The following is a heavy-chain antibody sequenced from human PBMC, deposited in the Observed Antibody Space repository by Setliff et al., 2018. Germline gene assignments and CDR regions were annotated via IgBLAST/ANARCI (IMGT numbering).Heavy chain of an antibody. Sequence: PSETLSLTCTVSGDSIYSGGYYWSWIRQHPGKGLEWIGYIYYSGSTYYNPSLKSRVTISIDTSKNQFSLKLSSVTAADTAVYYRARDHPGYSSSWYWFDSWGLGTLVTVSS. J-gene: IGHJ5*01. V-gene: IGHV4-31*03. D-gene: IGHD6-13*01. CDR2: IYYSGST. CDR3: ARDHPGYSSSWYWFDS. CDR1: GDSIYSGGYY.